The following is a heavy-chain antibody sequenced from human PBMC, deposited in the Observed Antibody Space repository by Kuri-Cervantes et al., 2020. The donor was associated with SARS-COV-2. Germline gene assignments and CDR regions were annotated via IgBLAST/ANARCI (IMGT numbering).Heavy chain of an antibody. CDR2: ISVSGGST. CDR3: AKERLKRSLTYGWEVTREYYYGMDV. Sequence: GGSLRLSCAASGFTFGSYVMNWVRQAPGKGLEWVSTISVSGGSTYYADSVKGRFTISRDNSKNTLYLQMNGLRAEDTAVYYCAKERLKRSLTYGWEVTREYYYGMDVWGQGTTVTVSS. D-gene: IGHD4-23*01. V-gene: IGHV3-23*01. CDR1: GFTFGSYV. J-gene: IGHJ6*02.